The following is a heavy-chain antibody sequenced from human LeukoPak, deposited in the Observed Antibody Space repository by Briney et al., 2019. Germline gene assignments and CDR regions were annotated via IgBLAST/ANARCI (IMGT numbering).Heavy chain of an antibody. CDR3: ARGDYYDTSGYPFLY. Sequence: SETLSLTCTVSGGSISSYYWTWIRQPAGKGLEWIGRTHTSGSTTYNPSLKSRVTISVDTSKNQFSLRLSSVTAADTAVYYCARGDYYDTSGYPFLYWGQGTLVTVSS. CDR1: GGSISSYY. D-gene: IGHD3-22*01. V-gene: IGHV4-4*07. J-gene: IGHJ4*02. CDR2: THTSGST.